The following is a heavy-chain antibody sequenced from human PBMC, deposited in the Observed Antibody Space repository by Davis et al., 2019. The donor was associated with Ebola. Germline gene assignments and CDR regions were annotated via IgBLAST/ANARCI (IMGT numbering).Heavy chain of an antibody. V-gene: IGHV1-69*04. D-gene: IGHD2-2*01. Sequence: SVKVSCKASGGTFSSYAISWVRQAPGQGLEWMGRIIPILGIANYAQKFQGGVTITADKSTSTAYMELSSLRSEDTAVYYCARDSGKYQLLIGPFDYWGQGTLVTVSS. CDR2: IIPILGIA. J-gene: IGHJ4*02. CDR3: ARDSGKYQLLIGPFDY. CDR1: GGTFSSYA.